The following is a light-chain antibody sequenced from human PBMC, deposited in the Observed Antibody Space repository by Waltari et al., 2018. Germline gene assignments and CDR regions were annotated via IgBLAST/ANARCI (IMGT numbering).Light chain of an antibody. CDR2: GAS. J-gene: IGKJ4*01. CDR1: QSVSS. CDR3: QQSTYWPLT. V-gene: IGKV3-11*01. Sequence: EIVLTQSPATLSLSPGERATLSCRASQSVSSLAWYQQKPGQAPRLLIYGASNRATGIPARFSGSGSGTDFTLTISSLEPEDFAVYYCQQSTYWPLTFGGGTKVEIK.